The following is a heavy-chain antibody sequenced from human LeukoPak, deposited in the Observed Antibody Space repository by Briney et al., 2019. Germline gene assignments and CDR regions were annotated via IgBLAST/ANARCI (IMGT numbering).Heavy chain of an antibody. Sequence: ASVKVSCKASGYTFTSYGISWVRQAPGQGLEWMGWISAYNGNTNYAQKLQGRVTMTTDTSTSTAYMELRSLRSDGTAVYYCARDRRVWNYRDFDYWGQGTLVTVSS. CDR3: ARDRRVWNYRDFDY. CDR2: ISAYNGNT. D-gene: IGHD1-7*01. CDR1: GYTFTSYG. J-gene: IGHJ4*02. V-gene: IGHV1-18*01.